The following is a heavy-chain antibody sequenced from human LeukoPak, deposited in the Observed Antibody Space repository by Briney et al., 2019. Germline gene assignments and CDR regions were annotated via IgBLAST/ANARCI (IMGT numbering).Heavy chain of an antibody. J-gene: IGHJ6*03. CDR1: GFTFEDYA. CDR3: AKAAVPAAFSGDYYYYYMDV. Sequence: GGSLRLSCAASGFTFEDYAMHWVRQVPGKGLEWVSLITWDGGSTYYADSVKGRFTISRDNGKNSLYLQMKSLRREDTALYYCAKAAVPAAFSGDYYYYYMDVWGKGTTVTVSS. CDR2: ITWDGGST. V-gene: IGHV3-43D*03. D-gene: IGHD2-2*01.